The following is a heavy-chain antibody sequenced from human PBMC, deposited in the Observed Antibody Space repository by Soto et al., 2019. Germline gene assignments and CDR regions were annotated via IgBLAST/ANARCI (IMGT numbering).Heavy chain of an antibody. CDR1: GYSFTSYW. Sequence: GESLKISCKGSGYSFTSYWIGWVRQMPGKGLEWMGIIYPGDSDTRYSPSFQGQVTISADKSISTAYLQWSSLKASDTAMYYCERERWGGGGDYYYYGMDVWGQGTTVTVSS. D-gene: IGHD3-16*01. J-gene: IGHJ6*02. CDR3: ERERWGGGGDYYYYGMDV. CDR2: IYPGDSDT. V-gene: IGHV5-51*01.